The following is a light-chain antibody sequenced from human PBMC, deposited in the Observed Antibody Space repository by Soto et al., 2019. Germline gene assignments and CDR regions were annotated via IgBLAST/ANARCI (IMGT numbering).Light chain of an antibody. J-gene: IGLJ2*01. Sequence: QSVLTQPASVSGSPGQSITISCTGTSSDVGAYNYVSWYQQHPGKAPKLMIYDVIDRPSGVSNRFSGSKSGNTASLTISGLQAEDEADYYCTSYTSSSTVVFGGGTQLTVL. CDR3: TSYTSSSTVV. CDR1: SSDVGAYNY. CDR2: DVI. V-gene: IGLV2-14*01.